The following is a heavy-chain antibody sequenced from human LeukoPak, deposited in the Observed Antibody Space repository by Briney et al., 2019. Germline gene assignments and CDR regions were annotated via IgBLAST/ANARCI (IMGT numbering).Heavy chain of an antibody. Sequence: GGSLRLSCAASGFTFSDFYMTWIRQAPGKGLEWVSYISGSGSAIYYADSVKGRFTVSRDNSKNSLYLQINSLRAEDTAIYYCARDRFTVVSPSGYWGQGTLVTVSP. CDR2: ISGSGSAI. CDR3: ARDRFTVVSPSGY. CDR1: GFTFSDFY. D-gene: IGHD4-23*01. J-gene: IGHJ4*02. V-gene: IGHV3-11*01.